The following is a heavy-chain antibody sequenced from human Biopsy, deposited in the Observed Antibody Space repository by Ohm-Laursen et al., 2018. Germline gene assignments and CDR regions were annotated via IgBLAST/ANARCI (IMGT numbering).Heavy chain of an antibody. CDR2: IAYDGSYT. J-gene: IGHJ6*02. CDR3: AKEAFQSPGSYASDL. Sequence: SLRLSCSASGFSFSLYAMHWVRQAPGKGLEWVALIAYDGSYTKYTDSVKGRFTISRDNLRNKVDLQMSSLRADDTAVYFCAKEAFQSPGSYASDLWGQGTTVLVSS. V-gene: IGHV3-30*18. CDR1: GFSFSLYA. D-gene: IGHD3-16*01.